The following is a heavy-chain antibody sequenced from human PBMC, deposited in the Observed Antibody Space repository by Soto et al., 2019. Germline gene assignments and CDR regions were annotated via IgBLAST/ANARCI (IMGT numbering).Heavy chain of an antibody. CDR2: IYPSDSDT. D-gene: IGHD3-3*01. V-gene: IGHV5-51*01. Sequence: GESLKISCKGSGYNFAGYWVAWVRQMPGKGLELMGIIYPSDSDTRYRPSFQGQVAISADKSISSAYLQWSSLRASDTAMYYCARGGVSTRTFDYWGQGTPVTVSS. J-gene: IGHJ4*02. CDR3: ARGGVSTRTFDY. CDR1: GYNFAGYW.